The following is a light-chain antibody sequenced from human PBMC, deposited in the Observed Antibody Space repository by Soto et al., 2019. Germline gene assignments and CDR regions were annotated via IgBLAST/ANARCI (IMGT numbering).Light chain of an antibody. J-gene: IGLJ1*01. CDR2: QVT. CDR3: SSYTDSSNYV. CDR1: SSDLGIYNY. V-gene: IGLV2-14*01. Sequence: QSALTQPASVSGSPGQSITISCTGTSSDLGIYNYVSWYQQQPGKAPKLMIYQVTNRPSGVSNRFSGSRSGNTASLTISGLQAEDEADYYCSSYTDSSNYVFGTGTKLTVL.